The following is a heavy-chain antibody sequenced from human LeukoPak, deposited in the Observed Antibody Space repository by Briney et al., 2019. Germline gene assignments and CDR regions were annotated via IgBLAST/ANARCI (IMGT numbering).Heavy chain of an antibody. CDR1: GFTFSSYS. V-gene: IGHV3-21*01. Sequence: PGGSLRLSCAASGFTFSSYSMNWVRQAPGKGLEWVSSISSSSSYIYYADSVKGRFTISRDNAKNSLYLQMNSLRAEDTAVYYCARDALVVPAAISVGVYYYYYGMDVWGQGTTVTVSS. CDR3: ARDALVVPAAISVGVYYYYYGMDV. D-gene: IGHD2-2*01. J-gene: IGHJ6*02. CDR2: ISSSSSYI.